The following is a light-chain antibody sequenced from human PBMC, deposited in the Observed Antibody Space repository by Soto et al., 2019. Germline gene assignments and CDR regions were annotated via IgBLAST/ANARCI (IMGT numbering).Light chain of an antibody. J-gene: IGLJ1*01. CDR1: SSDVGSYNL. V-gene: IGLV2-23*01. CDR2: EGS. Sequence: SVLTQSASVSGSPGQSITISCTGTSSDVGSYNLVSWYQQHPGKAPKLMICEGSKRPSGVSNRFSGSKSGNTASLTISGLQAEDEADYYCCSYARSRTYVFGTGTKVSVL. CDR3: CSYARSRTYV.